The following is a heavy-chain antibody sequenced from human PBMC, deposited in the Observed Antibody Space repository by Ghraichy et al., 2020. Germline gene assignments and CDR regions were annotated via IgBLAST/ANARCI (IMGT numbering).Heavy chain of an antibody. CDR3: ARDHAYSNAGDY. CDR1: GFTVSSNY. Sequence: GGSLRLSCAASGFTVSSNYMSWVRQAPGKGLEWVSVIYSGGSTYYADSVKGRFTISRDNSKNTLYLQMNSLRAEDTAVYYCARDHAYSNAGDYGGQGTLVTVSS. D-gene: IGHD4-11*01. V-gene: IGHV3-66*02. CDR2: IYSGGST. J-gene: IGHJ4*02.